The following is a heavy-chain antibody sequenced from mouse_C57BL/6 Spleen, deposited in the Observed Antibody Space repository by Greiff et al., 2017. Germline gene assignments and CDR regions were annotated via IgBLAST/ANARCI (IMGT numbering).Heavy chain of an antibody. CDR2: IFPGSGST. CDR3: ARRPRYDDYDYYAMDY. CDR1: GYTFTGYW. J-gene: IGHJ4*01. Sequence: QVQLQQSGAELMKPGASVKLSCKATGYTFTGYWIEWVKQRPGHGLEWIGEIFPGSGSTTYNEKFKGKATFTADTSSNTAYMQLSSLTTEDSAIYYGARRPRYDDYDYYAMDYWGQGTSVTVSS. V-gene: IGHV1-9*01. D-gene: IGHD2-4*01.